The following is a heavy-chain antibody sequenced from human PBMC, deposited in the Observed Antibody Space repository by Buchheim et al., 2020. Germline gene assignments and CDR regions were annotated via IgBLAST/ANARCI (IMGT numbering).Heavy chain of an antibody. D-gene: IGHD5-24*01. V-gene: IGHV4-39*01. Sequence: QLQLQESGPGLVKPSETLSLTCTVSGGSISSSSYYWGWIRQPPGKGLEWIGSIYYSGSTHYSPSLKSRVTISSDTPKHPLSLKLRSVTAADTAVYYCARQRDGYNYLSDYWGQGTL. CDR3: ARQRDGYNYLSDY. CDR1: GGSISSSSYY. CDR2: IYYSGST. J-gene: IGHJ4*02.